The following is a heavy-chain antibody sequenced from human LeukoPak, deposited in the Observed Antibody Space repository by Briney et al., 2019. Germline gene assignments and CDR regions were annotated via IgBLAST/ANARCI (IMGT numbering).Heavy chain of an antibody. Sequence: LETLSLTCAVYGGSFSGYYWSWIRQPPGKGLEWIGEINHSGSTNYNPSLKSRVTISVDTSKNQFSLKLSPVTAADTAVYYCARGFYGSGSRFFDYWGQGTLVTVSS. CDR1: GGSFSGYY. J-gene: IGHJ4*02. CDR2: INHSGST. D-gene: IGHD3-10*01. CDR3: ARGFYGSGSRFFDY. V-gene: IGHV4-34*01.